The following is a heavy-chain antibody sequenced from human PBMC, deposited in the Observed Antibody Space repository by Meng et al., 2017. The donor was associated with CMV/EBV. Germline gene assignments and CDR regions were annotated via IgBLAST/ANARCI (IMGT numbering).Heavy chain of an antibody. Sequence: VLRQEQGQGLVKPPETLSLTCTVSGGAISSYYWSWIRQPAGKGLEWIGRIYTSGSTNYNPSLKSRVTMSVDTSKNQFSLKLSSVTAADTAVYYCARGPEVDYGDYVGLDYWGQGTLVTVSS. CDR3: ARGPEVDYGDYVGLDY. V-gene: IGHV4-4*07. J-gene: IGHJ4*02. CDR2: IYTSGST. CDR1: GGAISSYY. D-gene: IGHD4-17*01.